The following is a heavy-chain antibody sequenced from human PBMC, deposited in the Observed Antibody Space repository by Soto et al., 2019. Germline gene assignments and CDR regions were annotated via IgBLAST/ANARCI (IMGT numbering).Heavy chain of an antibody. V-gene: IGHV3-30*18. Sequence: GGTLRLSCAASGFTFSSYGMHWVRQAPGKGLEWAAVISYDGSNKYYADSVKGRFTISRDNSKNTLYLQMNSLRAEDTAVYYCAKGISSSWYGGFDPWGQGTLVTVSS. D-gene: IGHD6-13*01. CDR1: GFTFSSYG. CDR3: AKGISSSWYGGFDP. J-gene: IGHJ5*02. CDR2: ISYDGSNK.